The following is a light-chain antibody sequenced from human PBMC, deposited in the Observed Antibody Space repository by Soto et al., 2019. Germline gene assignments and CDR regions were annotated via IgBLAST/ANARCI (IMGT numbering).Light chain of an antibody. Sequence: SYELTQPPSVSVSPGQTASITCSGDKLGDKYACWYQQKPGQSPVQVIYQDSKRPSGIHERFSGSNSGNTATLTISGTQAMDEADYYCQAWDSSTVVFGGGTKRTVL. V-gene: IGLV3-1*01. CDR2: QDS. J-gene: IGLJ2*01. CDR1: KLGDKY. CDR3: QAWDSSTVV.